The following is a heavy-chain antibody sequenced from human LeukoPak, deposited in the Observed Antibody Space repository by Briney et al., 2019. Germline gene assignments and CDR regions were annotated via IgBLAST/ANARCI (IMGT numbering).Heavy chain of an antibody. CDR2: INWNGAWT. CDR1: GFKFDDYG. Sequence: GGSLRLSCAASGFKFDDYGMSWVRQAPGKGLEWVCDINWNGAWTGYADSVKGRFTISRDNGKNSLYLQMNSLRAEDTALYYCAGYYYDSSRGFDLWGQGTLDTVSA. V-gene: IGHV3-20*04. D-gene: IGHD3-22*01. J-gene: IGHJ5*02. CDR3: AGYYYDSSRGFDL.